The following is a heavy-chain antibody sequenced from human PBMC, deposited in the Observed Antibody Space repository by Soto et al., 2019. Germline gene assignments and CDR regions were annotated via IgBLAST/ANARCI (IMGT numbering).Heavy chain of an antibody. Sequence: GGSLRLSCAASGFTFSSYAMSWVRQAPGKGLEWVSAISGSGGSTYYADSMKGRFTISRDNSKNTLYLQMNSLRAEDTAVYYCAKTQGGSGSYYNSWGQGTLVTVSS. CDR1: GFTFSSYA. V-gene: IGHV3-23*01. J-gene: IGHJ4*02. CDR3: AKTQGGSGSYYNS. D-gene: IGHD3-10*01. CDR2: ISGSGGST.